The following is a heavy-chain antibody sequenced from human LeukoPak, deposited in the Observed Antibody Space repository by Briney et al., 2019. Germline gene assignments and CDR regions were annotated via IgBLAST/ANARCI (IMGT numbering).Heavy chain of an antibody. J-gene: IGHJ3*02. CDR2: INPSGGST. CDR1: GYTFTSYY. D-gene: IGHD6-19*01. CDR3: AREPVDQGAFDI. V-gene: IGHV1-46*01. Sequence: ASVRVSCKASGYTFTSYYMHWVRQAPGQGLEWMGIINPSGGSTSYAQKFQGRVTMTRDTSTSTVYMELSSLRSEDTAVYYCAREPVDQGAFDIWGQGTMVTVSS.